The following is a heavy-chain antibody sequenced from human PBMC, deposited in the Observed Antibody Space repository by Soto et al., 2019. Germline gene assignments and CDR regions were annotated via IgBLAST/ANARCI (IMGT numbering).Heavy chain of an antibody. D-gene: IGHD1-7*01. CDR3: ARSDNRNSLYGVDV. CDR2: IYHSGST. V-gene: IGHV4-4*02. CDR1: GGSISSSNW. Sequence: SETLSLTCAVSGGSISSSNWWSWVRQPPGKGLEWIGEIYHSGSTNYNPSLKSRVTISVDKSKNQFSLKLSSVTAADTAVYYCARSDNRNSLYGVDVWGQGTAVTVSS. J-gene: IGHJ6*02.